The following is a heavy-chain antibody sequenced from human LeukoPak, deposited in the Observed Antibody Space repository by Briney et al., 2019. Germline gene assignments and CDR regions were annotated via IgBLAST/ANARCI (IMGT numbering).Heavy chain of an antibody. V-gene: IGHV1-2*06. Sequence: ASVKVSCKASGYTFTGYYMHWVRQAPGQGLEWMGRINPNSGGTNYAQKFQGRVTMTRDTSISTAYMELSRLRSDDTAVYYCARDPIVLMVYARIPDMGVWGKGTTVTVSS. CDR2: INPNSGGT. CDR3: ARDPIVLMVYARIPDMGV. D-gene: IGHD2-8*01. J-gene: IGHJ6*03. CDR1: GYTFTGYY.